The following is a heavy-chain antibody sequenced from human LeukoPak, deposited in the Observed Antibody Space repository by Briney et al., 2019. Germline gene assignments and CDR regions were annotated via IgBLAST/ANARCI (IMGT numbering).Heavy chain of an antibody. J-gene: IGHJ4*02. CDR3: ARSPLYYYQSSGHYYFDY. CDR1: GGSISSYY. V-gene: IGHV4-59*01. D-gene: IGHD3-22*01. CDR2: IYYSGST. Sequence: SETLSLTCTLSGGSISSYYWSWIRQPPGKGLGGIGNIYYSGSTNYNPSLKSRVTISLDMSKNQFSLKLSSVTAADTAVYYCARSPLYYYQSSGHYYFDYWGQGTLVTVSS.